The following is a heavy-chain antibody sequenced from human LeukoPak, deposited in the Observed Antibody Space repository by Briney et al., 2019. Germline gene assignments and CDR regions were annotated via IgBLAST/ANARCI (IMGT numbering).Heavy chain of an antibody. D-gene: IGHD3-3*01. CDR3: VRDWTHSIWSGYGYGFDV. V-gene: IGHV3-48*04. CDR2: INSGGTTT. Sequence: GGSLRLSCAASGFTLSSYAMTWVRQAPGRGLEWVAYINSGGTTTYYLDSVKGRFTISRDNAKNALSLQMTNLRVEDTATYYCVRDWTHSIWSGYGYGFDVWGQGTTVIVSS. J-gene: IGHJ3*01. CDR1: GFTLSSYA.